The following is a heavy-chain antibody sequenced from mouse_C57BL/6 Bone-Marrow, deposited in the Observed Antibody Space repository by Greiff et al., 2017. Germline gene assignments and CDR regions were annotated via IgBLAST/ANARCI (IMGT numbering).Heavy chain of an antibody. CDR3: AREGGSYAMDY. J-gene: IGHJ4*01. V-gene: IGHV1-81*01. CDR1: GYTFTSYG. D-gene: IGHD1-1*01. CDR2: IYPRSGNT. Sequence: QVQLQQSGAELARPGASVKLSCKASGYTFTSYGISWVKQRTGQGLEWIGEIYPRSGNTYYNEKFKGKATLTADKSSSTAYVELRSLTSEDSAVYFCAREGGSYAMDYWGQGTSVTVSS.